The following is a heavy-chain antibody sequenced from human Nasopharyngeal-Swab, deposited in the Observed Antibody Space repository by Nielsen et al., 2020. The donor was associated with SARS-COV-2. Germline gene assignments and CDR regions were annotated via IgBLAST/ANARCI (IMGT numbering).Heavy chain of an antibody. CDR2: ISGSGGST. J-gene: IGHJ4*02. V-gene: IGHV3-23*01. D-gene: IGHD6-19*01. Sequence: GESLKISCAASGFTFSSYAMSWVRQAPGKGLEWVSAISGSGGSTYYADSVKGRFTISRDNSKNTLYLQMNSLRAEETAVYYCAKGYYSSGWYRLNYFDYWGQGTLVTVFS. CDR3: AKGYYSSGWYRLNYFDY. CDR1: GFTFSSYA.